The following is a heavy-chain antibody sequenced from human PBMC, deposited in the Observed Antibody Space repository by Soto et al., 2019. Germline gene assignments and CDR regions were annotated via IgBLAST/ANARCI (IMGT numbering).Heavy chain of an antibody. CDR1: GDSISSRSYY. D-gene: IGHD4-17*01. CDR3: ASQRNSLVTKAYFDV. CDR2: IYYSGST. Sequence: SETLSLTCTVTGDSISSRSYYWGWIRQPPGKGLEWIGSIYYSGSTYNNPSLRSRVSMSIDTSKDQFSLKLKSVTAADTALYFCASQRNSLVTKAYFDVWGPGSLVTVSS. V-gene: IGHV4-39*01. J-gene: IGHJ4*02.